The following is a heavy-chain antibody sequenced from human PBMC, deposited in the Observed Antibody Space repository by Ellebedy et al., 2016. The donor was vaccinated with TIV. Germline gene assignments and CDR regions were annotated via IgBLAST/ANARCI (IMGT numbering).Heavy chain of an antibody. D-gene: IGHD3-22*01. V-gene: IGHV1-2*02. J-gene: IGHJ4*02. CDR1: GYSFTGYY. CDR2: INPYRGDT. CDR3: AKDRFPYYNSSGTTGYFDC. Sequence: AASVKVSCKASGYSFTGYYIHWVRQAPGQGLEWMGWINPYRGDTKYPQSFQVRVSMTRDTSSSTAYMELRGLTSDDTAIYYCAKDRFPYYNSSGTTGYFDCWGQGTLVTVSS.